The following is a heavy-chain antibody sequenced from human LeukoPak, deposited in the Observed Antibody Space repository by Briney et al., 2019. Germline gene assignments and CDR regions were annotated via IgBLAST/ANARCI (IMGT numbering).Heavy chain of an antibody. J-gene: IGHJ4*02. CDR2: IYYSGST. V-gene: IGHV4-59*01. CDR3: ARASIQGAAAGIAG. CDR1: GGSISSYY. D-gene: IGHD6-13*01. Sequence: PSETLSLTCTVSGGSISSYYWSWIRQPPGKGLEWIGSIYYSGSTNYNPSLKSRVTVSVDTSNNQFSLKLTSVTAADTAVYYCARASIQGAAAGIAGWGQGTRVTVSS.